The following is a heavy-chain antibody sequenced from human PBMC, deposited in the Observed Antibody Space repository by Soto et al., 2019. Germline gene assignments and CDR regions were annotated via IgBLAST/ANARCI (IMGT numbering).Heavy chain of an antibody. J-gene: IGHJ4*02. CDR3: SRGINANGWYFGY. Sequence: GGSLRLSCTASGFTFGDYAMSWVRQAPGKGLEWVGFITSKAYGGTTEYAASVKGRFTISRDDSKGIAYLQMNSLKTEDTAVYYCSRGINANGWYFGYWGQGTLVTVS. CDR2: ITSKAYGGTT. D-gene: IGHD6-19*01. V-gene: IGHV3-49*04. CDR1: GFTFGDYA.